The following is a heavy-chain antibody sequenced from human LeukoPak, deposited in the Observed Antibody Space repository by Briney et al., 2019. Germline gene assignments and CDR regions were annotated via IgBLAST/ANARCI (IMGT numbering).Heavy chain of an antibody. Sequence: SETLSLTCTVSGGSISSDYWSWIRQPPGKGLEWIGYIYYRGSTNYNPSLKSRVTISVDTSKNQFSLKLSSVTAADTAVYYCARLCGYSSGYYYSDYWGQGTLVTVSS. CDR3: ARLCGYSSGYYYSDY. J-gene: IGHJ4*02. CDR2: IYYRGST. CDR1: GGSISSDY. D-gene: IGHD3-22*01. V-gene: IGHV4-59*01.